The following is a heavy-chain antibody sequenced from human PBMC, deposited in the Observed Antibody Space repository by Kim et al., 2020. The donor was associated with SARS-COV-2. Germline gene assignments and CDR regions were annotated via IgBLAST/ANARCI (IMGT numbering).Heavy chain of an antibody. J-gene: IGHJ5*02. V-gene: IGHV3-23*01. Sequence: TANGGHAFYADSVKGRFTISGDNSRNTIYLQMNSLRAEDTAMYFCAKNDHWGQGILVTISS. CDR3: AKNDH. CDR2: TANGGHA.